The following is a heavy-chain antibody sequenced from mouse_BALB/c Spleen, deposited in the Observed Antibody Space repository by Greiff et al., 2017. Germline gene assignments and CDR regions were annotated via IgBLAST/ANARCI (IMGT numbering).Heavy chain of an antibody. D-gene: IGHD3-3*01. CDR2: ISSGSSTN. J-gene: IGHJ2*01. CDR3: ASSGGLAHFDY. V-gene: IGHV5-17*02. CDR1: GFTFSSFG. Sequence: EVMLVESGGGLVQPGGSRKLSCAASGFTFSSFGMHWVRQAPEKRLEWVAYISSGSSTNYYADTVKGRFTISRDNPKNTLFLQMTSLRSEDTAMYYSASSGGLAHFDYWGQGTTLTVSS.